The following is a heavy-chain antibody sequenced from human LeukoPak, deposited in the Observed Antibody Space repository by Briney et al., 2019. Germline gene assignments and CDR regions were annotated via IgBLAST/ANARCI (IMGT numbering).Heavy chain of an antibody. CDR1: GGSFNTYY. Sequence: SELLSLTCAVYGGSFNTYYWSWIRQSPGKGLEWIAEINHRGDTNYNPSVKSRVTISVDTSKNQFSLKVNSLTAADTAVYYCARGPTISETGYFDYWGQGTLVTVS. D-gene: IGHD1-1*01. V-gene: IGHV4-34*01. CDR2: INHRGDT. J-gene: IGHJ4*03. CDR3: ARGPTISETGYFDY.